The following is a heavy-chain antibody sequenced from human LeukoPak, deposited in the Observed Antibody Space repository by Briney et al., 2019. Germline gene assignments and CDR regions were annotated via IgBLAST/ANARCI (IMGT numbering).Heavy chain of an antibody. CDR2: IKSKTDGGTT. D-gene: IGHD4-17*01. J-gene: IGHJ4*02. CDR3: TTAEGYGDAPYYFDY. Sequence: GGSLRLSCAASGFTFSNAWMSWVRQAPGKGLEWVGRIKSKTDGGTTDYAAPVKGRFTISRDDSKNTLYLQMNSLKTEDTAVYYCTTAEGYGDAPYYFDYWGQGTLVTVSS. CDR1: GFTFSNAW. V-gene: IGHV3-15*01.